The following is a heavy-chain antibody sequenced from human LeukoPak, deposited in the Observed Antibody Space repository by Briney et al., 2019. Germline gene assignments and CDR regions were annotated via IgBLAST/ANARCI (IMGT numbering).Heavy chain of an antibody. D-gene: IGHD5-24*01. CDR1: GGTFSSYA. CDR2: INLIGGLT. Sequence: GAPVKVSCKASGGTFSSYAISWVRQAPGQGPEWMGMINLIGGLTHYAPKFQGRVTMTRDTSTSTVYMELSSLGSEDTAVYYCARQQGIQYLNFDYWGQGALITVSS. CDR3: ARQQGIQYLNFDY. V-gene: IGHV1-46*01. J-gene: IGHJ4*02.